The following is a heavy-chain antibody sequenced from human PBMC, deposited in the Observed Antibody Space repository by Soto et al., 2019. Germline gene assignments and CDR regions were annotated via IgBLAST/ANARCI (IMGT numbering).Heavy chain of an antibody. Sequence: EVQLLESGGGLVQPGGSLRLSCAASGFTFSSYAMSWVRQAPGKGLEWVSAISGSGGSTYYADSVKGRFTISRKNSKNTLYLQMNSLRAEDTAVYYCAKVKFRGLRLGELSSPIDYWGQGNLVTVSS. CDR1: GFTFSSYA. D-gene: IGHD3-16*02. J-gene: IGHJ4*02. CDR3: AKVKFRGLRLGELSSPIDY. CDR2: ISGSGGST. V-gene: IGHV3-23*01.